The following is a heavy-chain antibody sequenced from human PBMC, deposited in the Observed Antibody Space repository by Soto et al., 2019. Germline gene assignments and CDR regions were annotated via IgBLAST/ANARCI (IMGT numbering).Heavy chain of an antibody. J-gene: IGHJ4*02. CDR1: GGSISSYY. CDR2: IYYSGST. CDR3: ARARSRGVSLDY. D-gene: IGHD3-10*01. V-gene: IGHV4-59*01. Sequence: QVQLQESGPGLVKPSETLSLTCTVSGGSISSYYWSWIRQPPGKGLEWIGYIYYSGSTNYNPSLKSRVTISVDTSKNQFSLKLSSVTAADTAVYYWARARSRGVSLDYWGQGTLVTVSS.